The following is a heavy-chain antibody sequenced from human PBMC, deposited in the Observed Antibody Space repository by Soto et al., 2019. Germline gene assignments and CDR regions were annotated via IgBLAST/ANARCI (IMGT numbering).Heavy chain of an antibody. CDR2: ISGSGGGT. CDR3: AREADH. Sequence: EVRLLESGGGLVQPGGSLRLSCAASGFTFSSYAMSWVRQAPGKGLEWVSTISGSGGGTYYADSMKGRFTISRDNSKNTLYLQMYSLRVDYTAVYYWAREADHWGQGTLVTVSS. J-gene: IGHJ4*02. V-gene: IGHV3-23*01. CDR1: GFTFSSYA.